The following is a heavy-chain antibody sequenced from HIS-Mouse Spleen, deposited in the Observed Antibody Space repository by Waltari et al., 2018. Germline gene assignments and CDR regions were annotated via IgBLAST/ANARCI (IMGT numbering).Heavy chain of an antibody. Sequence: QVQLVQSGAEVKKPGASLKVSCKASGYTFTGYRIHWVRQAPGQGLEWMGWINPNSGGTNYAQKFQGRVTMTRDTSISTAYMELSRLRSDDTAVYYCARSPSGSSWYDYWGQGTLVTVSS. J-gene: IGHJ4*02. CDR1: GYTFTGYR. V-gene: IGHV1-2*02. CDR3: ARSPSGSSWYDY. CDR2: INPNSGGT. D-gene: IGHD6-13*01.